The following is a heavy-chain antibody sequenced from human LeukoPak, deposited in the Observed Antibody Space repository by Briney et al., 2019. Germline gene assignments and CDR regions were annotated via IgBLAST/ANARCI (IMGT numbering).Heavy chain of an antibody. CDR3: ATYKYDYVWGNQHFDY. J-gene: IGHJ4*02. D-gene: IGHD3-16*01. CDR2: INYRGST. V-gene: IGHV4-39*07. Sequence: TASETLSLTCTVSTASISSNTYYRAWIRQPPGKGLEYIGSINYRGSTYYNPSLKSRVTLSVDTSKNQFSLKLNSVTAADTAVYYCATYKYDYVWGNQHFDYWGQGTLVAVSS. CDR1: TASISSNTYY.